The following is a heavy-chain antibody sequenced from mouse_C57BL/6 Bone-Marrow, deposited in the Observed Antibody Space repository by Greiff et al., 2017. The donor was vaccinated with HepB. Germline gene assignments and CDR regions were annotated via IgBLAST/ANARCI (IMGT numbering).Heavy chain of an antibody. Sequence: QVQLKESGAELARPGASVKLSCKASGYTFTSYGISWVKQRTGQGLEWIGEIYPRSGNTYYNEKFKGKATLTADKSSSTAYMELRSLTSEDSAVYFCARRGYGSSYGYWGQGTTLTVSS. V-gene: IGHV1-81*01. CDR1: GYTFTSYG. CDR3: ARRGYGSSYGY. CDR2: IYPRSGNT. D-gene: IGHD1-1*01. J-gene: IGHJ2*01.